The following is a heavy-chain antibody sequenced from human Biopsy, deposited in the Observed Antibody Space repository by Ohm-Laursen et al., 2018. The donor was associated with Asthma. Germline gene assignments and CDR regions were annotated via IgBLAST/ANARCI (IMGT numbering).Heavy chain of an antibody. D-gene: IGHD3-10*01. CDR1: GYTFNSAG. Sequence: ASVKISCKTSGYTFNSAGITWVRQAPGQGLEWMGWISVYNGNTKVAQKLQDKVTMITDTSTSTAYMELRSLRSDDTAVYFCARAVDYSHYYGIDVWGQGTTVTVS. CDR2: ISVYNGNT. V-gene: IGHV1-18*01. CDR3: ARAVDYSHYYGIDV. J-gene: IGHJ6*02.